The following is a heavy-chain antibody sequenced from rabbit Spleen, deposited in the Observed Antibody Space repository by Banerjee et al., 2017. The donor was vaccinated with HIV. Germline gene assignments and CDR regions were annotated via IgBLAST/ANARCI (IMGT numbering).Heavy chain of an antibody. CDR2: IAGSSSGFT. D-gene: IGHD8-1*01. CDR3: ARDTGSSFSSYGMDL. J-gene: IGHJ6*01. V-gene: IGHV1S45*01. Sequence: QEQLVESGGGLVKPEGSPKLSCKASGFSFSNKAVMCWVRQAPGKGLEWISCIAGSSSGFTYSATWAKGRFTCSKTSSTTVTLQMTSLTVADTATYFCARDTGSSFSSYGMDLWGQGTLVTVS. CDR1: GFSFSNKAV.